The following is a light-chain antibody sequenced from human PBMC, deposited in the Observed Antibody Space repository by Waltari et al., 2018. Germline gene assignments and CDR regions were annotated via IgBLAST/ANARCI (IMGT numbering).Light chain of an antibody. CDR1: SSDVGGYNY. Sequence: QSALTQPRSVSGSPGQSVTISCTGTSSDVGGYNYVSWYQHHPGKAPQLMIYDVRQGPSGAPGRFSGSKSGNTASLTISGLQAEDEADYYCCSYAGRSIFYVFGTGTKVTVL. V-gene: IGLV2-11*01. CDR3: CSYAGRSIFYV. J-gene: IGLJ1*01. CDR2: DVR.